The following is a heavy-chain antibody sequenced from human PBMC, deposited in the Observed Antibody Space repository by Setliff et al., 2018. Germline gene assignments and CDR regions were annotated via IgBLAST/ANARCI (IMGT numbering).Heavy chain of an antibody. D-gene: IGHD3-16*01. Sequence: SETLSLTCTFSGGSTGVSEYYWGWVRQSPGKGLEWIGSAYAGWGTYYNPSLQSRITISVDTSQNHFSLSLTSMTAADTAVYHCAAGIKLGIFDSWGQGVLVTVSS. CDR1: GGSTGVSEYY. V-gene: IGHV4-39*07. CDR3: AAGIKLGIFDS. J-gene: IGHJ4*02. CDR2: AYAGWGT.